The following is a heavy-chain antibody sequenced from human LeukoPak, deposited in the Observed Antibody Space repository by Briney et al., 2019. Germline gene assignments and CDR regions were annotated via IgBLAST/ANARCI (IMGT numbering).Heavy chain of an antibody. V-gene: IGHV4-38-2*01. CDR1: GYSIIRGYY. J-gene: IGHJ4*02. CDR3: ARVGYDSSGLYYFDY. Sequence: PSETLSLTCAVYGYSIIRGYYWGWIRQPPGKGLEWIGSIYHSGSTYYNPSLKSRVTISVDTSKNQFSLKLSSVTAADTAVYYCARVGYDSSGLYYFDYWGQGTLVTVSS. CDR2: IYHSGST. D-gene: IGHD3-22*01.